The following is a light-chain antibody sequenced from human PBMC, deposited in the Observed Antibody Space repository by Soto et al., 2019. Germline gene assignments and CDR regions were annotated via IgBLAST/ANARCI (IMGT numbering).Light chain of an antibody. CDR1: SSDVTSYNY. CDR2: DVS. CDR3: CSSTGRFSRV. J-gene: IGLJ3*02. Sequence: QSALTQPRSVSGSPGQSVTISCTGTSSDVTSYNYVSWYQHLPGKAPKLLIYDVSNRPSGVPDRFSGSQSGNTASLTISGLQADDEADYYCCSSTGRFSRVLGGGTKLTVL. V-gene: IGLV2-11*01.